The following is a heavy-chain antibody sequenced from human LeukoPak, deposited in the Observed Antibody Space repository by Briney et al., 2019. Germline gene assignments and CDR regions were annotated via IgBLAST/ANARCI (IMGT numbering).Heavy chain of an antibody. Sequence: GGSLRHSPATPRFTPTVDAMRRARQAPKKRPEWISTISDCGGSTSYAASVKGRFTISRGNSKNTSYLLMNELSAEDTAVYYCAKSHSLEYRGYFDYWGQGTLVTVSS. D-gene: IGHD2/OR15-2a*01. V-gene: IGHV3-23*01. J-gene: IGHJ4*02. CDR1: RFTPTVDA. CDR2: ISDCGGST. CDR3: AKSHSLEYRGYFDY.